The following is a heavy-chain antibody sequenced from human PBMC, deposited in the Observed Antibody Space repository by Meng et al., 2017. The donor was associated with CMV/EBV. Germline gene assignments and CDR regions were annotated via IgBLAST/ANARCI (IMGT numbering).Heavy chain of an antibody. Sequence: GSLRLSCAASGFTFSSYAMSWIRQPPGKGLEWIGEINHSGSTNYNPSLKSRVTISVDTSKNQFSLKLSSVTAADTAVYYCARYSSWPGLASAWGQGTLVTVSS. J-gene: IGHJ5*02. V-gene: IGHV4-34*01. D-gene: IGHD6-13*01. CDR3: ARYSSWPGLASA. CDR2: INHSGST. CDR1: GFTFSSYA.